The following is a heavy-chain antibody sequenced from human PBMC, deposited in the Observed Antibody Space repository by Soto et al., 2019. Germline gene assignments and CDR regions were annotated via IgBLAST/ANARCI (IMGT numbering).Heavy chain of an antibody. CDR2: IIPVFGTD. J-gene: IGHJ5*02. CDR3: ARDNPYTTSFVHWFDP. D-gene: IGHD6-13*01. V-gene: IGHV1-69*01. CDR1: GCTFSNYA. Sequence: QVRLVQSGAEVKKPGSSVKVSCKASGCTFSNYAITWLRLAPGQGLEWLGGIIPVFGTDNYAQKFQGRVTIPADDSTSTAYMELNRLRSEATAVYYCARDNPYTTSFVHWFDPWGQGTLVIVS.